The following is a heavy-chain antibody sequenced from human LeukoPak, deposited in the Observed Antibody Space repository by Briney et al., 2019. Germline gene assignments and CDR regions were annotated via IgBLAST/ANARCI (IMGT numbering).Heavy chain of an antibody. CDR3: ARALGY. CDR2: IKSDGSGT. Sequence: GGSLRLSCAASGFTSSSHWMHWVRQAPGKGLVWVSHIKSDGSGTSYADSVKGRFTISRDNAKNTLYLQMNSLRAEDTAIYYCARALGYWGQGTLVTVSS. J-gene: IGHJ4*02. CDR1: GFTSSSHW. V-gene: IGHV3-74*01.